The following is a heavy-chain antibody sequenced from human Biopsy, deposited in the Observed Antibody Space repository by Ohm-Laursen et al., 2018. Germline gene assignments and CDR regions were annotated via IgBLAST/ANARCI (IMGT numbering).Heavy chain of an antibody. D-gene: IGHD4-23*01. CDR2: ISYTGYT. V-gene: IGHV4-59*01. J-gene: IGHJ4*02. Sequence: GTLSLTCGVSGVYISDYYWSWIRQPPGKGLEWIGHISYTGYTSYNASLKSRVTISVDTSRNHFSLRLSSLTAADTAVYYCARGSNDFGGLYFPRWGQGTLLTVSS. CDR3: ARGSNDFGGLYFPR. CDR1: GVYISDYY.